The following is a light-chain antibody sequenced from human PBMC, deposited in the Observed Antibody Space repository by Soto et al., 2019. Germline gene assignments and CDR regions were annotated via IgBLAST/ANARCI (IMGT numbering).Light chain of an antibody. V-gene: IGLV2-23*01. Sequence: QSALAQPASVSGSPGQSITISCTGTSSDVGAYNSVSWYQQHPHKAPQVIIYKGTQRPSGVSNRFSGSTSGNAASLTISGLQADDEADYFCCSSEPESTYVFGSGTKVTVL. CDR2: KGT. CDR1: SSDVGAYNS. CDR3: CSSEPESTYV. J-gene: IGLJ1*01.